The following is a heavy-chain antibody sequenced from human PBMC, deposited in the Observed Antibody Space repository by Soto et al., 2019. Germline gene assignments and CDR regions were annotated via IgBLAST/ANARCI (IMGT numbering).Heavy chain of an antibody. CDR2: ISWNSGTR. Sequence: EVQLVDSGGGLVQPGRSLRLSCAASGFTFDIYAMHWVRQAPGKGLEWVSSISWNSGTRGYADSVKGRFTISRDNAKNSLYLQMDSLRTEDTAFYYCGKELGGYSYGYELDHWGQGTLVAVSS. CDR3: GKELGGYSYGYELDH. D-gene: IGHD5-18*01. V-gene: IGHV3-9*01. J-gene: IGHJ4*02. CDR1: GFTFDIYA.